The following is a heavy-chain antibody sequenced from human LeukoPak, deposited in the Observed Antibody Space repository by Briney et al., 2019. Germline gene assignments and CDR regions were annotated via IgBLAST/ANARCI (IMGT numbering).Heavy chain of an antibody. CDR3: ARNLGATGPHDAFDI. D-gene: IGHD1-26*01. V-gene: IGHV3-53*01. CDR2: IYSGDSV. J-gene: IGHJ3*02. CDR1: GFTFSSYA. Sequence: GGSLRLSCAASGFTFSSYAMSWVRQAPGKGLEWVSVIYSGDSVYYADSVKGRFTISRDNSKNTLYLQMNSLRAEDTAVYYCARNLGATGPHDAFDIWGQGTMVTVSS.